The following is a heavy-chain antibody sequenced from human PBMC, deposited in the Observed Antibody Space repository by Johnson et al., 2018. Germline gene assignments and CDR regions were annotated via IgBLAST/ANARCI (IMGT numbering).Heavy chain of an antibody. CDR1: GFTFSSYS. CDR2: ISSSSSYI. J-gene: IGHJ1*01. Sequence: VQLVESGGGLVKPGGSXRLSCAASGFTFSSYSMNWVRQAPGKGLEWVSSISSSSSYIYYADSVKGRFTISRDNAKNSLYPQMNSLRAEDTAVYYCASHRRYYDSSGRLLRHWGQGTLVTVSS. V-gene: IGHV3-21*01. D-gene: IGHD3-22*01. CDR3: ASHRRYYDSSGRLLRH.